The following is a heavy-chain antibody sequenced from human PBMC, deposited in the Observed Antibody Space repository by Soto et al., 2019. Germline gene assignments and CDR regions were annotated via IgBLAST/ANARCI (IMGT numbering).Heavy chain of an antibody. Sequence: SETLSLTCTVSGGSISSYYWSWIRQPPGRGLEWIGYIYYSGSTNYNPSLKSRVTISVDTSKNQFSLTLSSVTAADTAVYYCASDIGDSWFDPWGQGTLVTVSS. D-gene: IGHD2-15*01. CDR1: GGSISSYY. CDR2: IYYSGST. J-gene: IGHJ5*02. V-gene: IGHV4-59*08. CDR3: ASDIGDSWFDP.